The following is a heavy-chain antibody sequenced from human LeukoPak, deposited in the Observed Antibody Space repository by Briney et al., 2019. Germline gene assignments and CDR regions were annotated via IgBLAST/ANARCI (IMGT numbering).Heavy chain of an antibody. D-gene: IGHD5-18*01. CDR3: ARDASDTAMVGYFQH. Sequence: GGSLRLSCAASGFTLSSYGMHWVRQAPGKGLEWVAIISYDGSNKYYADSVKGRFTISRDNSKIILYLQINSLRAEDTAVYYCARDASDTAMVGYFQHWGQGTLVTVSS. V-gene: IGHV3-30*03. CDR2: ISYDGSNK. CDR1: GFTLSSYG. J-gene: IGHJ1*01.